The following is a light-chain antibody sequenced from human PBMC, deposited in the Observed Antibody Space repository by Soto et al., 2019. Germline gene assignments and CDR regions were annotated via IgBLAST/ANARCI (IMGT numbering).Light chain of an antibody. Sequence: IVMTQSPATLSVSPASLATLSGRATHRGSSNLAWYQQQTPQAPTLLLYGAATRATGSPATFSSSGSGTAFTLPTSSLQPEDDAVYYCQQHNNWPPWTFGQGTQLEIK. CDR3: QQHNNWPPWT. V-gene: IGKV3-15*01. J-gene: IGKJ1*01. CDR2: GAA. CDR1: HRGSSN.